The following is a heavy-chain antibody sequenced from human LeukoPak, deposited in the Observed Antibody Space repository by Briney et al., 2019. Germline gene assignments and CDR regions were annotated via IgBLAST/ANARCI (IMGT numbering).Heavy chain of an antibody. CDR2: MNPNSGNT. V-gene: IGHV1-8*03. CDR3: ARGGGCSGGSCVVQNDY. D-gene: IGHD2-15*01. J-gene: IGHJ4*02. CDR1: GYTITGDY. Sequence: GASVKAFCKASGYTITGDYMHWVRQAPGQGLEWMGWMNPNSGNTGYAQKFQGRVTITRNTSISTAYIELSSLRSEDTAVYYCARGGGCSGGSCVVQNDYWGQGTLVTVSS.